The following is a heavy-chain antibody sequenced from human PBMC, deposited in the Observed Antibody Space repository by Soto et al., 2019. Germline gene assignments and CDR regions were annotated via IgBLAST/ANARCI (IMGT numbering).Heavy chain of an antibody. CDR1: GFTFSRYS. V-gene: IGHV3-23*01. CDR2: ISGSGGST. Sequence: GGSLRLSCEASGFTFSRYSMNWVRQAPGKGLEWVSAISGSGGSTYYADSVKGRFTISRDNSKNTLYLQMNSLRAEDTAVYYCANIRATIRGVPPNWFDPWGQGTLVTAPQ. CDR3: ANIRATIRGVPPNWFDP. J-gene: IGHJ5*02. D-gene: IGHD3-10*01.